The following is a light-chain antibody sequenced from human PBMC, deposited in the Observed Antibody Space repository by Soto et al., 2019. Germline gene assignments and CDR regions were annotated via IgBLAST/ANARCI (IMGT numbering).Light chain of an antibody. Sequence: EIVLTQSPGTLSVSPGEGATLSCRASQRISISYLAWYQQKPGQPPRLLIYGASSRATGIPDRFSGSGSGTDFTLTISRLEHEDVAVYYCQQYEAVVTFGQGTKVDIK. CDR3: QQYEAVVT. J-gene: IGKJ1*01. V-gene: IGKV3-20*01. CDR1: QRISISY. CDR2: GAS.